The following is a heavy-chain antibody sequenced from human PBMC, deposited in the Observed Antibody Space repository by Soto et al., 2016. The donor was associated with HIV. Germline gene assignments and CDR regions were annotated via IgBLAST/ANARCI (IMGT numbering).Heavy chain of an antibody. CDR2: SNPKSGAS. V-gene: IGHV1-2*02. CDR1: GYTFTDYY. Sequence: QVQLVQSAAEMKKPGASLRVSCKTSGYTFTDYYILWVRQAPGQELEWMAWSNPKSGASNSAQKFQGRVTLTTDMSISTAYMDLRSLTSDDTALYYCARDRKMTSVTTSGLFGMDVWGPGTTVTVSS. J-gene: IGHJ6*02. CDR3: ARDRKMTSVTTSGLFGMDV. D-gene: IGHD4-17*01.